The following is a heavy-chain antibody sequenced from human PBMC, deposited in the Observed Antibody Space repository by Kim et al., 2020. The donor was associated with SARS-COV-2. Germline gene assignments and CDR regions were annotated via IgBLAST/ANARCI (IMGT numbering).Heavy chain of an antibody. V-gene: IGHV4-34*01. CDR2: INHSGST. D-gene: IGHD6-19*01. CDR3: ARAVGSGWSYYFDD. CDR1: GGSFSGYY. Sequence: SETLSLTCAVYGGSFSGYYWSWIRQPPGKGLEWIGEINHSGSTNYNPSLKSRVTISVDTSKNQFSLKLSSVTTADTAVYYCARAVGSGWSYYFDDWGQGT. J-gene: IGHJ4*02.